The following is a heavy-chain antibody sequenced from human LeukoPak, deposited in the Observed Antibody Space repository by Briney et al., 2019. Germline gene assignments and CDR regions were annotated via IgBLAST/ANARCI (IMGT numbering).Heavy chain of an antibody. D-gene: IGHD3-22*01. J-gene: IGHJ4*02. Sequence: GGSLRLSCAASGFTFSSYAMHWVRQAQGRGLKGWPVISNDGTNKYYADSVKGRFTISRDNSKNTLYLQMNSLRAEDTAVYYCARDWERDYYDSSGYLDYWGQGTLVTVSS. CDR1: GFTFSSYA. CDR2: ISNDGTNK. CDR3: ARDWERDYYDSSGYLDY. V-gene: IGHV3-30-3*01.